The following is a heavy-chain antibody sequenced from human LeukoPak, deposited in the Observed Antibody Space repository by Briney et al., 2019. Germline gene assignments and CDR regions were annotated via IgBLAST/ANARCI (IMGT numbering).Heavy chain of an antibody. J-gene: IGHJ4*02. Sequence: SETLSLTCTVSGGSISSYYWSWIRQPPGKGLEWIGYIYYSGSTNYNPSLKSRVTISVDTSKNQFSLNLVSVTAADTAVYYCVRVAWWGVAVVPAEYFDPWGQGTLVTVSS. D-gene: IGHD2-2*01. CDR1: GGSISSYY. V-gene: IGHV4-59*12. CDR3: VRVAWWGVAVVPAEYFDP. CDR2: IYYSGST.